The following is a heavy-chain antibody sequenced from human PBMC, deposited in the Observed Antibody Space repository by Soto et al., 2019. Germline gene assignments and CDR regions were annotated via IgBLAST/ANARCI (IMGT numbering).Heavy chain of an antibody. Sequence: ASVKVSCKASGGTFSSYAISWVRQAPGQGLEWMGGIIPTFGTANYAQKFQGRVTITADESTSTAYMELSSLRSEDTAVYYCARDASELRYFDWLSGYAFDIWGQGTMVTVSS. J-gene: IGHJ3*02. CDR1: GGTFSSYA. CDR3: ARDASELRYFDWLSGYAFDI. CDR2: IIPTFGTA. V-gene: IGHV1-69*13. D-gene: IGHD3-9*01.